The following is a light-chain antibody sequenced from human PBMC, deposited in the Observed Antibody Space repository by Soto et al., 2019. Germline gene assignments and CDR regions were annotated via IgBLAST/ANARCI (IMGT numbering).Light chain of an antibody. V-gene: IGKV3-15*01. Sequence: EVVLTQSPATLSVSPGAGATLSCRASQSVGSNLAWYQQKPGQTPMVLIYGASTRAIGIPARFSGSGFGTEFTLTISSLQSEDFVVYYCQQYSNWPLLSFGGGTKVDIK. CDR3: QQYSNWPLLS. CDR1: QSVGSN. CDR2: GAS. J-gene: IGKJ4*01.